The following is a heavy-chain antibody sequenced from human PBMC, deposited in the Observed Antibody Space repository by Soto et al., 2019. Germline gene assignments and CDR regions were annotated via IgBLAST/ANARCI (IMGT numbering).Heavy chain of an antibody. CDR3: ARALRRDGYNPFDY. D-gene: IGHD5-12*01. V-gene: IGHV4-31*03. J-gene: IGHJ4*02. Sequence: TLSLTCTVSSGSISSGGYYWSWIRQHPGKGLEWIGYIYYSGSTYYNPCLKSRVTISVDTSKNQFSLKLSSVTAADTAVYYCARALRRDGYNPFDYWGQGTLVTVSS. CDR1: SGSISSGGYY. CDR2: IYYSGST.